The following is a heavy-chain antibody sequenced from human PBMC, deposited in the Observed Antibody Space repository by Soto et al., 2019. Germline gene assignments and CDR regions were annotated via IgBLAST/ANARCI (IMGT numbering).Heavy chain of an antibody. Sequence: SETLSPTCTVPGGSISSGDYYWSWIRQPPGKGLEWIGYIYYSGSTYYNPSLKSRVTISVDTSKNQFSLKLSSVTAADTAVYYCARARESSVVPHFDYWGQGTLVTVSS. CDR2: IYYSGST. V-gene: IGHV4-30-4*01. CDR1: GGSISSGDYY. CDR3: ARARESSVVPHFDY. D-gene: IGHD3-22*01. J-gene: IGHJ4*02.